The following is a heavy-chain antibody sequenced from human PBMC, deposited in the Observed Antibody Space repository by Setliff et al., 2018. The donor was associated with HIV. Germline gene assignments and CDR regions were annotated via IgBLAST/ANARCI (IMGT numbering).Heavy chain of an antibody. D-gene: IGHD5-12*01. V-gene: IGHV3-48*04. CDR2: ITSTGSTI. CDR1: GFTFSDCS. J-gene: IGHJ4*02. Sequence: PGGSLRLSCAASGFTFSDCSMNWVRQAPGKGLEWISYITSTGSTIFYADSVKGRFTISRDNAKNSLYLQMNSLRAEDTAVYYCARVNSGGYNYKSFFDYWGQGTLVTVSS. CDR3: ARVNSGGYNYKSFFDY.